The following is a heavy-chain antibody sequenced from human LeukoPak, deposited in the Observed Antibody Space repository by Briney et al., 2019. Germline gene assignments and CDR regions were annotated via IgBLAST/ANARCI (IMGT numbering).Heavy chain of an antibody. D-gene: IGHD5-18*01. CDR1: GGSFSGGD. J-gene: IGHJ4*02. CDR2: INHSGST. CDR3: ARSVDTAEAQIAFDY. Sequence: SETLSLTCAVSGGSFSGGDCNWIRKRPRQGKDLEGEINHSGSTNYNPSLKSRVTISVDTSKNQFSLKLSSVTAADTAVYYCARSVDTAEAQIAFDYWGQGTLVTVSS. V-gene: IGHV4-34*01.